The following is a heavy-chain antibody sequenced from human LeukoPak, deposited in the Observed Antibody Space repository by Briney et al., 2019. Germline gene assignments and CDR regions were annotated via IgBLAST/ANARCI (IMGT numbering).Heavy chain of an antibody. CDR3: ERVPVAGTFPIGYMDV. J-gene: IGHJ6*03. Sequence: GGSLRLSCAASGFTVSSNYMSWVRQAPGKGLGWVSVIYSGGSTYYADSVKGRFTLSRDNSKNTLYLQTNSLRAEDTAVYYCERVPVAGTFPIGYMDVWGKGTTVTVSS. CDR2: IYSGGST. D-gene: IGHD6-19*01. CDR1: GFTVSSNY. V-gene: IGHV3-53*01.